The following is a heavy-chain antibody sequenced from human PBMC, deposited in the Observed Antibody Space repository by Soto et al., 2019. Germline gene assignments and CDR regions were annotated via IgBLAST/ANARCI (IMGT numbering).Heavy chain of an antibody. CDR1: GGSFSGYF. J-gene: IGHJ5*02. D-gene: IGHD3-3*01. Sequence: PSETLSLTCAVDGGSFSGYFWSWIRQPPGKGLEWIGEINLSGTSDYKPSLKSRVIISADKSKNEFYLTLTSVTAADTAVYYCARAEWLHYLDPWGQGTLVTVSS. CDR3: ARAEWLHYLDP. CDR2: INLSGTS. V-gene: IGHV4-34*01.